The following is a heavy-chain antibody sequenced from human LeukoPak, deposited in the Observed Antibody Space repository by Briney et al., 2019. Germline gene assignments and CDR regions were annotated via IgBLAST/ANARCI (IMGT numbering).Heavy chain of an antibody. CDR2: INHDGGDK. J-gene: IGHJ4*02. CDR1: GFTFGDYA. V-gene: IGHV3-7*02. D-gene: IGHD4-17*01. CDR3: AITGGPTVTAFDL. Sequence: GRSLRLSCTASGFTFGDYAMSWVRQAPGKGLEWVANINHDGGDKNYVDSVKGRFTISRDNAKSSLYLQMNSLRVEDTAVYYCAITGGPTVTAFDLWGQGILVTVSS.